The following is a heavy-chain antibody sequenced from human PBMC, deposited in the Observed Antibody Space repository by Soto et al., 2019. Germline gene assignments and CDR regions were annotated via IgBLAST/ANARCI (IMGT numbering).Heavy chain of an antibody. D-gene: IGHD6-6*01. Sequence: QVQLVQSGAEVKKPGASVTVSCKGLGYTFIGQYIYWVRQAPGQGLESMGWLNPMSGDAKSAQKFQGRVTLTRDTSISTAYMELSGLSSDDTALYYCARGRYSTSAAFDLWGQGTLVTVSS. CDR3: ARGRYSTSAAFDL. V-gene: IGHV1-2*02. CDR2: LNPMSGDA. J-gene: IGHJ3*01. CDR1: GYTFIGQY.